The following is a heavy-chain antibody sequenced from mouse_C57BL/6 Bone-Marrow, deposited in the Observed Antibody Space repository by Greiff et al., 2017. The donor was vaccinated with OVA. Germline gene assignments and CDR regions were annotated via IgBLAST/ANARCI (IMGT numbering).Heavy chain of an antibody. J-gene: IGHJ2*01. CDR2: IYPGDGDT. D-gene: IGHD3-1*01. CDR1: GYAFSSYW. V-gene: IGHV1-80*01. CDR3: AIGALPDYFDY. Sequence: VQLQQSGAELVKPGASVKISCKASGYAFSSYWMNWVKQRPGKGLEWIGQIYPGDGDTNYNGKFKGKATLTADKSSSTAYMQLSSLTSEDSAVYFCAIGALPDYFDYWGQGTTLTVSS.